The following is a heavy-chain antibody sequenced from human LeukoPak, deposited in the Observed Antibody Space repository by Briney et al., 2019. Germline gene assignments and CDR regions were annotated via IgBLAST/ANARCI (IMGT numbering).Heavy chain of an antibody. CDR2: IYTSGST. CDR3: ARGGYYGSGNDFRFDP. Sequence: KPSQTLSLTCTVSGGSISSGSYYWSWIRQPAGKGLEWIGRIYTSGSTNYNPSLKSRVTISVDTSKSQFSLKLSSVTAADTAIYYCARGGYYGSGNDFRFDPWGQGTLVTVLS. D-gene: IGHD3-10*01. CDR1: GGSISSGSYY. J-gene: IGHJ5*02. V-gene: IGHV4-61*02.